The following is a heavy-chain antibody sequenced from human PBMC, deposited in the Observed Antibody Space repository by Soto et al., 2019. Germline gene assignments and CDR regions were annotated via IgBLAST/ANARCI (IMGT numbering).Heavy chain of an antibody. Sequence: QLQLQESGSGLVKPSQTLSLTCAVSGGSISSGGYSWSWIRQPPGNGLEWIGSIYHSGSAFYNPSLKSRVTISVDRSKNQFSLKLTSVTAADTAVYYCARGTGESDFDYWGQGTLVTVSS. J-gene: IGHJ4*02. CDR2: IYHSGSA. CDR1: GGSISSGGYS. CDR3: ARGTGESDFDY. V-gene: IGHV4-30-2*01. D-gene: IGHD3-10*01.